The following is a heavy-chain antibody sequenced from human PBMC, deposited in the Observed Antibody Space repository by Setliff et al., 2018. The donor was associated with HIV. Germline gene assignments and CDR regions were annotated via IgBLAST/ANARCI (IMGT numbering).Heavy chain of an antibody. J-gene: IGHJ4*02. V-gene: IGHV4-38-2*01. Sequence: SETLSLTCVVPDYSISHDYNWAWIRQSPGKGLEWVGSVHRSGPTHHNPSLKSRVTISLDSSKNQFSLIVTSVTAADTAIYYCARQPPADSGDSNAPHFDFWGQGTLVTVSS. CDR2: VHRSGPT. CDR3: ARQPPADSGDSNAPHFDF. CDR1: DYSISHDYN. D-gene: IGHD3-22*01.